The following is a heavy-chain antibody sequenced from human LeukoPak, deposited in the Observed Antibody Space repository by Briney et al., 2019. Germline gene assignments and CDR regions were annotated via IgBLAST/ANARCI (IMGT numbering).Heavy chain of an antibody. CDR2: ISSTSSTI. V-gene: IGHV3-48*02. D-gene: IGHD3-22*01. CDR3: ARAAPYYYDSSGYSAFDS. J-gene: IGHJ3*02. CDR1: GFTFRSYS. Sequence: GGSLRLSCAASGFTFRSYSMHWVRQAPGKGLEWVSYISSTSSTIYYADSVKGRFTISRDNAKNSLYLQMNSLRDEDTAVYYCARAAPYYYDSSGYSAFDSWGQGTMVTVSA.